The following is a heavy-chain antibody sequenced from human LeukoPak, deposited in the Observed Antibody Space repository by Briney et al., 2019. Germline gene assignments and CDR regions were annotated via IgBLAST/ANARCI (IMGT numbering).Heavy chain of an antibody. CDR3: AKVTLLWFGESNFDY. CDR1: GFTFSSYA. D-gene: IGHD3-10*01. CDR2: ISGSGGST. V-gene: IGHV3-23*01. J-gene: IGHJ4*02. Sequence: PGGSLRLSCAASGFTFSSYAMSWVRQAPGKGLEWVSAISGSGGSTYYADSVKGRFTISRDNSKNTLCLQMNSLRAEDTAVYYCAKVTLLWFGESNFDYWGQGTLVTVSS.